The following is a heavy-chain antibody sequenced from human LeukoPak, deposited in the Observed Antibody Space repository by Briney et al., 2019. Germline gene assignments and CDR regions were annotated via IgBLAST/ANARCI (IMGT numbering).Heavy chain of an antibody. CDR2: IRSKAYGGTT. Sequence: GRSLRLSCTASGFTFCGYAMSWVRPAPRKGLEWVGFIRSKAYGGTTEYAASVKGTFTISRDESKSLAYLQMYSLKTEDTAVYYCTRGKVGATPGAFDIWGQGTMVTVSS. CDR1: GFTFCGYA. CDR3: TRGKVGATPGAFDI. V-gene: IGHV3-49*04. J-gene: IGHJ3*02. D-gene: IGHD1-26*01.